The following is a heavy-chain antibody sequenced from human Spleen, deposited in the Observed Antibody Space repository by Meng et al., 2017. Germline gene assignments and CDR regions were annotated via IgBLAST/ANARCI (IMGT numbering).Heavy chain of an antibody. CDR1: GYSFTNYW. CDR2: VYPGDFDT. V-gene: IGHV5-51*01. J-gene: IGHJ4*02. Sequence: GGSLRLSCRASGYSFTNYWIGWLRQMPGKGLGWMGIVYPGDFDTSYSPSFQGQVTISADQSISTGYRQGSSLKAADTAVYYCAKGSHYLLDHWGQGTTVTGYS. D-gene: IGHD1-26*01. CDR3: AKGSHYLLDH.